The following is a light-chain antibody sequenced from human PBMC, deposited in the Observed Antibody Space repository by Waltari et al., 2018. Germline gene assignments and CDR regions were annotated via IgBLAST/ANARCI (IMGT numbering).Light chain of an antibody. J-gene: IGKJ1*01. CDR2: KVS. Sequence: DVVMTQSPLSLPVTLGQPASISCRSSQSLVHSDGNTYLNWFQQRPGQSPRRLIYKVSSRDSGVPDRFSGSGSATDFTLKISRVEXEXVGXXXXXXGXXGRTFVQGTKVEIK. CDR1: QSLVHSDGNTY. CDR3: XXGXXGRT. V-gene: IGKV2-30*02.